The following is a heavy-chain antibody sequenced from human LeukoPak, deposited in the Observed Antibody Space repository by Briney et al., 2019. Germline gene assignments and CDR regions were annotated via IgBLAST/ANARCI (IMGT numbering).Heavy chain of an antibody. CDR2: IDHRGTA. CDR1: GAAYNAYY. V-gene: IGHV4-34*01. CDR3: AVGITILGVAASFDY. J-gene: IGHJ4*02. Sequence: SETLSLTCAVYGAAYNAYYWSWIRQPPGKGLERIGDIDHRGTATYNPSLKSRLTISADASKNQFSLKLNSVTDADTAVYYCAVGITILGVAASFDYWGQGNLVIVSS. D-gene: IGHD3-3*01.